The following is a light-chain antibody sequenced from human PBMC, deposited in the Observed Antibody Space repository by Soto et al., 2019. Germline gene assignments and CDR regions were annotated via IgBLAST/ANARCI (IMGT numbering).Light chain of an antibody. Sequence: QSVRTQPPSVSGAPGQRVTISCTGSSSNIGAGYDVHWYQQLPGTAPKLLIYGNSNRPSGVPDRFSGSKSGTSASLAITGLQAEDEADYYCQSYDSSLSALVFGGGTQLTVL. CDR3: QSYDSSLSALV. V-gene: IGLV1-40*01. J-gene: IGLJ2*01. CDR2: GNS. CDR1: SSNIGAGYD.